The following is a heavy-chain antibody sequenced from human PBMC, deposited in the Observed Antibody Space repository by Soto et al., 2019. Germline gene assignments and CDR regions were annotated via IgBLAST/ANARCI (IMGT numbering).Heavy chain of an antibody. CDR3: ALAGRWFDP. V-gene: IGHV4-59*01. J-gene: IGHJ5*02. CDR1: GGSISSYY. Sequence: PSETLSLTCTVSGGSISSYYWSWIRQPPGKGLKWIGYIYYSGSTNYNPSLKSRVTISVDTSKNQFSLKLSSVIAADTAVYYCALAGRWFDPWGQGTLVTVSS. CDR2: IYYSGST. D-gene: IGHD6-13*01.